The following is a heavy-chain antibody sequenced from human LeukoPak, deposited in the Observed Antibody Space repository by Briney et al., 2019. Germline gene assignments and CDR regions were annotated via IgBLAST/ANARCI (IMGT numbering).Heavy chain of an antibody. D-gene: IGHD2-2*01. CDR1: GYSISSGYY. Sequence: SETLSLTCTVSGYSISSGYYWGWIRQPPGEGLEWIGTIYHSGSTYYNPSLKSRVTISVDTSKNQFSLKLTSVTAADTAVYYCARVRGYCSSTICYRYYFDYWGQGTLVTVSS. V-gene: IGHV4-38-2*02. CDR2: IYHSGST. J-gene: IGHJ4*02. CDR3: ARVRGYCSSTICYRYYFDY.